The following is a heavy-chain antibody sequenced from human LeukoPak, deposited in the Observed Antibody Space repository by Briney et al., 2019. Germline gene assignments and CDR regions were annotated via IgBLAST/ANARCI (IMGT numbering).Heavy chain of an antibody. Sequence: VGSLRLSCAASGFTFSSYGMTWVRQAPGKGLEWVSAITTSGTTYYADSVKGRFTISRDNSKNTLYLQMNTLRAEDTAVYYCAKRIGYVDYWGQGTLVTVSS. J-gene: IGHJ4*02. V-gene: IGHV3-23*01. CDR1: GFTFSSYG. CDR2: ITTSGTT. CDR3: AKRIGYVDY. D-gene: IGHD3-22*01.